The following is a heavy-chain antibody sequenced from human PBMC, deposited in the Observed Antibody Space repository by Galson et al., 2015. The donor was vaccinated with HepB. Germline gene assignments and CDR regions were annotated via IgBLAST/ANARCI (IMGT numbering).Heavy chain of an antibody. V-gene: IGHV3-23*01. Sequence: SLRLSCAASGFTFGQDGMSWVRQAPGKGLEWVSVIRGSGDYINYADSVRGRFTISRDNSRSTLYLHMNSLRVEDTAIYYCTRDLGGPRAACLEHWGQGTLVTVSS. D-gene: IGHD4-23*01. J-gene: IGHJ1*01. CDR3: TRDLGGPRAACLEH. CDR1: GFTFGQDG. CDR2: IRGSGDYI.